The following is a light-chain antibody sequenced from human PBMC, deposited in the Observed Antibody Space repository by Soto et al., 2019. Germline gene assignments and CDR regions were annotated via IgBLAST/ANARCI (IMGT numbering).Light chain of an antibody. CDR1: QSISNY. Sequence: DILMTQSPSSLSSSVGDRVTITCRASQSISNYLNWYQQKPGKAPNLLIYAASTLQSGVPSRFSGSGSGTDFTLTISSLQPEDFATYYCQKYNGAPRTFGQGTKVDIK. CDR2: AAS. J-gene: IGKJ1*01. CDR3: QKYNGAPRT. V-gene: IGKV1-39*01.